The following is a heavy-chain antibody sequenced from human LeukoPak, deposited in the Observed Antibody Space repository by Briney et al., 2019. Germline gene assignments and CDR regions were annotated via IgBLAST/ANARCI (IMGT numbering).Heavy chain of an antibody. J-gene: IGHJ4*02. V-gene: IGHV4-31*03. CDR2: IYYSGST. CDR3: ARNYYFDY. CDR1: GGSISSDSYY. Sequence: TSQTLSLTCTVSGGSISSDSYYWGWIRQHPGQGLEWIGYIYYSGSTYYNPSLKSRVTITVNTSKNQFSLKLSSVTAAGMAVYYCARNYYFDYCGQGTLVTVSS.